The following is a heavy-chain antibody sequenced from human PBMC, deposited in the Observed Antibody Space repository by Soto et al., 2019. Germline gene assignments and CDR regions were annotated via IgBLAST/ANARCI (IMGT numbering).Heavy chain of an antibody. V-gene: IGHV3-9*01. J-gene: IGHJ4*02. Sequence: HPGGSLRLSCAASGFTFDDYAMHWVRQAPGKGLEWVSGISWNSGTIAYADSVEGRFTISRDNAKNSLYLQMNSLRAEDTALYYCAKDIAARPPYYCDYWGQGTLVTVSS. CDR3: AKDIAARPPYYCDY. CDR2: ISWNSGTI. CDR1: GFTFDDYA. D-gene: IGHD6-6*01.